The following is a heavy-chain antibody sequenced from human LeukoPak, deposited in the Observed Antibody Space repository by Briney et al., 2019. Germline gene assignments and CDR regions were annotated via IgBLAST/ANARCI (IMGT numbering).Heavy chain of an antibody. D-gene: IGHD3-22*01. J-gene: IGHJ3*02. CDR3: ARHYYDSSGFVI. Sequence: PSETLSLTCAVYGGSFSGYYWSWIRQPPGRGLEWIGEINHSGSTNYNPSLKSRVTISVDTSKNQFSLKLSSVTAADTAVYYCARHYYDSSGFVIWGQGTMVTVSS. CDR1: GGSFSGYY. V-gene: IGHV4-34*01. CDR2: INHSGST.